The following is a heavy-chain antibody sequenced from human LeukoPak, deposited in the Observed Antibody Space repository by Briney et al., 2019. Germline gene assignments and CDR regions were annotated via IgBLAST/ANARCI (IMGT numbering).Heavy chain of an antibody. Sequence: SETLSLTCAVSGGSISSSNWWSWVRQPPGKGLEWIGEINHSGSTNYNPSLKSRVTISVDKSKNQFSLKLSSVTAADAAVYYCAREYYYDSSGYGNWFDPWGQGTLVTVSS. J-gene: IGHJ5*02. V-gene: IGHV4-4*02. D-gene: IGHD3-22*01. CDR2: INHSGST. CDR1: GGSISSSNW. CDR3: AREYYYDSSGYGNWFDP.